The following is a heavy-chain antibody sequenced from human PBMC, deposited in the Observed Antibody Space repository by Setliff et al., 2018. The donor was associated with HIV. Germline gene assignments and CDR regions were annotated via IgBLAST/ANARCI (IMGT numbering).Heavy chain of an antibody. CDR2: MYYSGNT. Sequence: PSETLSLTCTVSGVSISNYYWSWIRQPPGKGLEWIGYMYYSGNTNYNPSLKSRVTIPVDTSKSQFSLKLNSVTAADTAVYYCARVRLRVPPSIFDYWGQGALVTVSS. J-gene: IGHJ4*02. CDR1: GVSISNYY. CDR3: ARVRLRVPPSIFDY. D-gene: IGHD2-2*01. V-gene: IGHV4-59*12.